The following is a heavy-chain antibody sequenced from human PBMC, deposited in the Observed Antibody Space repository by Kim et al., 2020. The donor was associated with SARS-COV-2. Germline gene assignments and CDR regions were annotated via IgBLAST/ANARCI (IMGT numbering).Heavy chain of an antibody. V-gene: IGHV3-7*01. J-gene: IGHJ4*02. CDR1: GFTFSNYW. CDR2: IKRDGSEK. CDR3: TSWGAGNY. D-gene: IGHD6-13*01. Sequence: GGSLRLSCAASGFTFSNYWMSWVRQAPGKGLEWVANIKRDGSEKYYVDSVRGRFTISRDNAHNSLFLQMNSLRVEDTAVYYCTSWGAGNYWGPGTLVTVSS.